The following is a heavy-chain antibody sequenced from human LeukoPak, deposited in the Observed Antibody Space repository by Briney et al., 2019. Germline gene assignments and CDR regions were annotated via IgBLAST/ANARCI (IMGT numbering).Heavy chain of an antibody. CDR1: GFTFSSYS. V-gene: IGHV3-30*18. Sequence: GGSLRLSCAASGFTFSSYSMNWVRQAPGKGLEWVAVISYDGSNKYYADSVKGRFTISRDNSKNTLYLQMNSLRAEDTAVYYCAKDPVSGSYPYYFDYWGQGTLVTVSS. CDR2: ISYDGSNK. CDR3: AKDPVSGSYPYYFDY. D-gene: IGHD1-26*01. J-gene: IGHJ4*02.